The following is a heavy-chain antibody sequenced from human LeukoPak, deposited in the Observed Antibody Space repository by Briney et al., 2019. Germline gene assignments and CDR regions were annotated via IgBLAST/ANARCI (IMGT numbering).Heavy chain of an antibody. Sequence: SETLSLTCTVSGGSISSGGYSWSWIRQHPGKGLEWIGYIYYSGSTYYNPSLKSRVTISVDTSKNQFSLKLSSVTAADTAVYYCAREFVRPHRGNWFDPWGQGTLVTVPS. CDR2: IYYSGST. D-gene: IGHD3-10*01. J-gene: IGHJ5*02. CDR3: AREFVRPHRGNWFDP. V-gene: IGHV4-31*03. CDR1: GGSISSGGYS.